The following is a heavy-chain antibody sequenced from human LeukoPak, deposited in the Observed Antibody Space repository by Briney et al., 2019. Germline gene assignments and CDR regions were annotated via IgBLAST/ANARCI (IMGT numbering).Heavy chain of an antibody. Sequence: SVKVSCKASGGTLSSYAISWVRQAPGQGLEWMGRIIPIFGTANYAQKFQGRVTITTDESTSTAYMELSSLRSEDTAVYYCARRLIAVAGTGAFDIWGQGTMVTVSS. CDR1: GGTLSSYA. J-gene: IGHJ3*02. V-gene: IGHV1-69*05. D-gene: IGHD6-19*01. CDR2: IIPIFGTA. CDR3: ARRLIAVAGTGAFDI.